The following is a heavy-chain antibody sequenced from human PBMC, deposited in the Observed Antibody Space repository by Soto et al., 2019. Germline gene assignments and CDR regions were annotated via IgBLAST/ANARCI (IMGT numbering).Heavy chain of an antibody. CDR1: GGSVNSGDYY. CDR3: ARVPSFPSYDFHFDY. V-gene: IGHV4-30-4*01. CDR2: IYYSEST. J-gene: IGHJ4*02. Sequence: QVQLQESGSGLVKPSQTLYLTCTVSGGSVNSGDYYWCWIRQPPGKGLEWIGYIYYSESTNYNPSLKSRVTISVDTSQNQFSLKLSSVTAADTAVYYCARVPSFPSYDFHFDYWGQGTLVTVSS. D-gene: IGHD3-3*01.